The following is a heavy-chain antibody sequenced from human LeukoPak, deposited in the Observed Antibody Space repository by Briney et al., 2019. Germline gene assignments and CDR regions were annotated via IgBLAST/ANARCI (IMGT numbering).Heavy chain of an antibody. V-gene: IGHV1-2*02. CDR3: ARGYYDSSDFEYLQH. J-gene: IGHJ1*01. CDR2: INPNSGDT. D-gene: IGHD3-22*01. CDR1: GYSFTGNY. Sequence: GASVKVSCKASGYSFTGNYMHWVRQAPGQGLEWMGWINPNSGDTNFAQKFQGRVTMTRDTSISTVYMELSRLRSDDTAVFYCARGYYDSSDFEYLQHWGQSTLVTVSS.